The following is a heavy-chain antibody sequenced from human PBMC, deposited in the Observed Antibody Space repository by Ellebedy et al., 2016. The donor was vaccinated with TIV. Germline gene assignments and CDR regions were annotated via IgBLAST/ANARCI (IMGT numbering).Heavy chain of an antibody. Sequence: GGSLRLSCVVSGFTFTPYAINWVRQAPGKGLEWLSYISGSSLTIYYADSVKGRFIISRDNAENSLYLQMTSLRAEDTAVYYCARDMAWGNERVNDALDMWGQGTMVIVSP. CDR1: GFTFTPYA. CDR3: ARDMAWGNERVNDALDM. V-gene: IGHV3-48*04. CDR2: ISGSSLTI. D-gene: IGHD1-1*01. J-gene: IGHJ3*02.